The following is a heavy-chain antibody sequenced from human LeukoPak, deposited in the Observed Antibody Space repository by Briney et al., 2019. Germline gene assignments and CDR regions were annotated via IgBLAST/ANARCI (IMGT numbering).Heavy chain of an antibody. CDR2: IYSGGST. CDR1: GFTVGSNY. Sequence: GGSLRLSCAASGFTVGSNYMSWVRQAPGKGLEWVSVIYSGGSTYYADSVKGRFTISRDNSKNTLYLQMNSLRAEDTAVYYCARGRPQQQLDYWGQGTLVTVSS. D-gene: IGHD6-13*01. CDR3: ARGRPQQQLDY. J-gene: IGHJ4*02. V-gene: IGHV3-53*01.